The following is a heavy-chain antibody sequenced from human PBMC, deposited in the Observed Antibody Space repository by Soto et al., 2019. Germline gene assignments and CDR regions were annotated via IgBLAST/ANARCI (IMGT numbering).Heavy chain of an antibody. CDR2: MNPNSGNT. CDR1: GYTFTTYE. J-gene: IGHJ4*02. CDR3: VRRSGWLL. Sequence: QVQLVQSGAEVKKPGASVKVSCKASGYTFTTYEINWVRQATGQGLEWMGWMNPNSGNTHFAQKFQVRVTMTRDTSTSTAYMELSSLRSEDTAVYYCVRRSGWLLWGQGTLVTVSS. D-gene: IGHD6-19*01. V-gene: IGHV1-8*01.